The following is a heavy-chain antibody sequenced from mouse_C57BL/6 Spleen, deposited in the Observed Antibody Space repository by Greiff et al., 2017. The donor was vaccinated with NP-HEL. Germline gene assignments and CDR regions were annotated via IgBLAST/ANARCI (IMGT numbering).Heavy chain of an antibody. CDR3: ARVTTVVVRYAMDY. Sequence: EVQVVESEGGLVQPGSSMKLSCTASGFTFSDYYMAWVRQVPEKGLEWVANINYDGSSTYYLDSLKSRFIISRDNAKNILYLQMSSLKSEDTATYYCARVTTVVVRYAMDYWGQGTSVTVSS. J-gene: IGHJ4*01. CDR2: INYDGSST. D-gene: IGHD1-1*01. V-gene: IGHV5-16*01. CDR1: GFTFSDYY.